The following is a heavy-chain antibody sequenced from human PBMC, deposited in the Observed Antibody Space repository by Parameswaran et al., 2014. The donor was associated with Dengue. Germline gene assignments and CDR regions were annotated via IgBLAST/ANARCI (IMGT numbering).Heavy chain of an antibody. V-gene: IGHV1-46*01. CDR3: ARPSGSFAFFDY. J-gene: IGHJ4*02. CDR2: INPSGGST. D-gene: IGHD1-26*01. Sequence: WVRQAPGQGLEWMGIINPSGGSTSYAQKFQGRVTMTRDTSTSTVYMELSSLRSEDTAVYYCARPSGSFAFFDYWGQGTLVTVSS.